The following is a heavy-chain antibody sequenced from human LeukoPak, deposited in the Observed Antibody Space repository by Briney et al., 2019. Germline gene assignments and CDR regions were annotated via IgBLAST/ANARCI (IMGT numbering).Heavy chain of an antibody. CDR3: ARPLGTTGLNAFDI. CDR2: INPNSGGT. J-gene: IGHJ3*02. Sequence: ASVKVSCKASGYTFTGYYMHWVRQAPGQGLEWMGWINPNSGGTNYAQKFQGRVTMTRDTSISTAYMELNRLTSDDTAVYYCARPLGTTGLNAFDIWGQGTMVTVSS. V-gene: IGHV1-2*02. D-gene: IGHD1-7*01. CDR1: GYTFTGYY.